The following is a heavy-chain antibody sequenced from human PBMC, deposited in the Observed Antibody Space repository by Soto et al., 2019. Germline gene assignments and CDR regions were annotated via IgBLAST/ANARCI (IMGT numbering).Heavy chain of an antibody. D-gene: IGHD2-2*01. J-gene: IGHJ6*02. CDR3: ARRRRGYCSSTSCGDYYYGMDV. V-gene: IGHV5-51*01. Sequence: GESLKISCKGSGYSFTSYWIGWVRQMPGKGLEWMGIIYPGDSDTRYSPSFQGQVTISADKSISTAYLQWSSLKASDTAMYYCARRRRGYCSSTSCGDYYYGMDVWGQGTTVTVSS. CDR2: IYPGDSDT. CDR1: GYSFTSYW.